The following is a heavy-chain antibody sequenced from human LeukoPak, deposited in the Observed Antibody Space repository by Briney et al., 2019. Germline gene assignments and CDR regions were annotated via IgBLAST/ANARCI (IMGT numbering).Heavy chain of an antibody. Sequence: GGSLRLSCAASGFTFSSYSMNWVRQAPGKGLEWVSSISSSSSYICYADSVKGRFTISRDNAKNSLYLQMNSLRAEDTAVYYCARDATAMVMWDHQRSHFDYWGQGTLVTVSS. J-gene: IGHJ4*02. CDR3: ARDATAMVMWDHQRSHFDY. D-gene: IGHD5-18*01. CDR2: ISSSSSYI. CDR1: GFTFSSYS. V-gene: IGHV3-21*01.